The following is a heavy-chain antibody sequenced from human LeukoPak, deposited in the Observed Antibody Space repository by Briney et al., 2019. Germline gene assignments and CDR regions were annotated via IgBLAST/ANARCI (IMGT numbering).Heavy chain of an antibody. D-gene: IGHD3-10*01. V-gene: IGHV4-4*07. Sequence: SETLSLTCTVSGGSISSYYWSWIRQPAGKGLEWIGRIYTSGSTNYNPSLKSRVTISVDTSKNQFSLKLSSVTAADTAVYYCARLEKFPRGYYFDYWGQGTLVTVSS. CDR1: GGSISSYY. CDR3: ARLEKFPRGYYFDY. J-gene: IGHJ4*02. CDR2: IYTSGST.